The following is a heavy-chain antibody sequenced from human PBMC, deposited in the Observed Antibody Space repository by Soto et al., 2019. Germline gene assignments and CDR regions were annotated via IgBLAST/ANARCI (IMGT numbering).Heavy chain of an antibody. CDR2: ISGNSYST. D-gene: IGHD3-10*01. V-gene: IGHV3-23*01. Sequence: GSLRLSCAASGFTFSSYAMSWVRQVPGKGLEWVSSISGNSYSTYYGDSVKGRFIISRDNSKNTLYLQMSSLRAEDTAVYYCVKDQTYGSGSYYGYYYYYGLDVWGQGTTVTVSS. CDR1: GFTFSSYA. J-gene: IGHJ6*02. CDR3: VKDQTYGSGSYYGYYYYYGLDV.